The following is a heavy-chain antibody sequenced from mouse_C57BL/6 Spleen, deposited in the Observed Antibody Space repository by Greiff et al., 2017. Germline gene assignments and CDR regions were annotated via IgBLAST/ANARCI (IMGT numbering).Heavy chain of an antibody. V-gene: IGHV14-4*01. CDR2: IDPENGDT. D-gene: IGHD1-1*01. J-gene: IGHJ1*03. CDR3: TTMYYGSSYVYWYVDV. Sequence: VQLQQSGAELVRPGASVKLSCTASGFNIKDDYMHWVKQRPEQGLEWIGWIDPENGDTEYASKFQGKATITADTSSNTAYLQLSSLTSEDTAVYYCTTMYYGSSYVYWYVDVWGTGTTVTVSS. CDR1: GFNIKDDY.